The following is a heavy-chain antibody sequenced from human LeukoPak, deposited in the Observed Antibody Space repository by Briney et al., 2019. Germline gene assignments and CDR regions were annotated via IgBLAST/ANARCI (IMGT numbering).Heavy chain of an antibody. CDR1: GLTFSSYA. D-gene: IGHD4-17*01. J-gene: IGHJ4*02. Sequence: GGSLRLSCAASGLTFSSYAMSWVRQVPGKGLEWVSGISGSGGNTYYADSAKGRFTISRDNSKNTLYLQMNSLRAEDTAVYYCARKPPATTVTTLGNYWGQGTLVTVSS. V-gene: IGHV3-23*01. CDR3: ARKPPATTVTTLGNY. CDR2: ISGSGGNT.